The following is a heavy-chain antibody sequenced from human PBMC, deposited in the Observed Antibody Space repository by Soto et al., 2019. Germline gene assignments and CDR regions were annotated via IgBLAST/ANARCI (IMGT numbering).Heavy chain of an antibody. V-gene: IGHV1-18*01. CDR3: AREGCRATVTEYYYYGMYV. D-gene: IGHD4-17*01. J-gene: IGHJ6*02. CDR1: GYTFTSYG. Sequence: GASVKVSCKASGYTFTSYGISWVRQAPGQGLEWMGWISAYNGNTNYAQKLQGRVTMTTDTSTSTAYMELRSLRSDDTAVYYCAREGCRATVTEYYYYGMYVWSQGTTVTVSS. CDR2: ISAYNGNT.